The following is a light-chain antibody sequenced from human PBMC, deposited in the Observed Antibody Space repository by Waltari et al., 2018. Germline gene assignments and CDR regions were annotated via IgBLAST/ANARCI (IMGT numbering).Light chain of an antibody. J-gene: IGKJ1*01. Sequence: IMLTQSPGTLSLSPGERATLSCRTSQSIGRSLAWYQQKPGQAPMLLIYGAPSRATDIPDRFSGSGSGTDFSLTINRLEPEDSALYYCQHYVRLSGTFGQRNKVEIK. CDR3: QHYVRLSGT. V-gene: IGKV3-20*01. CDR2: GAP. CDR1: QSIGRS.